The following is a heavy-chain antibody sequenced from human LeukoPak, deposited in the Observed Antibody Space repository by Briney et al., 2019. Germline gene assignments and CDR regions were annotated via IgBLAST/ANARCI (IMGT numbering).Heavy chain of an antibody. Sequence: SETLSLTCTVSGYFISSGYYWGWIRQPPGKGLQWIGSIHHSGSTYYNPSPKSRVTISVDTSKNQFSLKLSSVTAADTAVYYCARHVLRYFDWPWDWYFDLWGRGTLVTVSS. CDR3: ARHVLRYFDWPWDWYFDL. V-gene: IGHV4-38-2*02. CDR2: IHHSGST. CDR1: GYFISSGYY. J-gene: IGHJ2*01. D-gene: IGHD3-9*01.